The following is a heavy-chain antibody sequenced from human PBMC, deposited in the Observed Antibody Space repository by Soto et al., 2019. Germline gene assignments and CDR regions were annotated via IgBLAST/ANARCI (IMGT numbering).Heavy chain of an antibody. J-gene: IGHJ6*03. D-gene: IGHD6-6*01. CDR3: ASQESSSIAPIVGGVHYYYYYMDV. Sequence: GESLKISCKGSGYSFTSYWIGWVRQMPGKGLEWMGIIYPGDSDTRYSPSFQGQVTISADKSISTAYLQWSSLKASDTAMYYCASQESSSIAPIVGGVHYYYYYMDVWGKGTTVTVSS. CDR1: GYSFTSYW. V-gene: IGHV5-51*01. CDR2: IYPGDSDT.